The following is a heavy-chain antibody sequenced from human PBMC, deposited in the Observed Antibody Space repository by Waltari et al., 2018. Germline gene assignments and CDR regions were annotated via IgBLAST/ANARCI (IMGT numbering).Heavy chain of an antibody. V-gene: IGHV4-59*11. J-gene: IGHJ4*02. CDR3: ARAVEKETVATPTWDY. Sequence: QVQLQESGPGLVKPSETLSLTCTVPGGSISSHYWSWIRQHPGKGLEWIGYIYYSGSTNYNPSLKSRVTISVDTSKNQFSLKLSSVTAADTAVYYCARAVEKETVATPTWDYWGQGTLVTVSS. CDR2: IYYSGST. D-gene: IGHD5-12*01. CDR1: GGSISSHY.